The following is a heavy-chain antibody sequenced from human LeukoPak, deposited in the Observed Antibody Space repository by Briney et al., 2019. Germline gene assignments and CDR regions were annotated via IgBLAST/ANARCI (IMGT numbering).Heavy chain of an antibody. Sequence: GGSLRLSCTASGFTFSDYWMTWVRQAPGKGPEWVANIKQDGSQRYYVDSVRGRFTISRDNAKNTLYLQMNSLRAEDTAVYYCAKGQGSSWYPRFDPWGQGTLVTVSS. CDR1: GFTFSDYW. V-gene: IGHV3-7*01. J-gene: IGHJ5*02. D-gene: IGHD6-13*01. CDR2: IKQDGSQR. CDR3: AKGQGSSWYPRFDP.